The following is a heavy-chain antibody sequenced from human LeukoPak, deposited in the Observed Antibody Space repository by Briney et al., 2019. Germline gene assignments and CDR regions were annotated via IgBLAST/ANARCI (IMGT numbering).Heavy chain of an antibody. CDR1: GGSISSGSYY. CDR3: ARAPYDILTGSNWFDP. V-gene: IGHV4-61*02. J-gene: IGHJ5*02. CDR2: IYTSGST. D-gene: IGHD3-9*01. Sequence: PSETLSLTCTVSGGSISSGSYYWSWIRQPAGKGLEWIGRIYTSGSTNYNPSLKSRVTISVDTSKNQFSLKLSSVTAADTAVYYCARAPYDILTGSNWFDPWGQGTLVTVSS.